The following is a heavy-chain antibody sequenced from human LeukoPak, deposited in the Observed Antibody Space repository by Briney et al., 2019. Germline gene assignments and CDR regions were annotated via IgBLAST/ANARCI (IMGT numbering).Heavy chain of an antibody. D-gene: IGHD3-3*01. CDR2: ISSGGNTE. CDR1: GFSFSTYA. J-gene: IGHJ4*02. V-gene: IGHV3-48*03. Sequence: GGSLRLSCAASGFSFSTYAMNWVRQAPGKGLEWVSHISSGGNTEYYVDSVRGRFTMSRDNAKSLLFLQMNSLRAEDTAVYYCASLDFWSGYFDSWGQGTLVTVSS. CDR3: ASLDFWSGYFDS.